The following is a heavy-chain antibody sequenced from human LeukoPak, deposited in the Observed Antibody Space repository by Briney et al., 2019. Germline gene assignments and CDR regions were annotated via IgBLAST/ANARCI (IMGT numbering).Heavy chain of an antibody. CDR1: GGSISNNYYY. Sequence: SETLSLTCTVSGGSISNNYYYGAWIRQPPGKGLEWIGEINHSGSTNYNPSLKSRVTISVDTSKNQFSLQLSSVTAADTAVYYCARVGDVVVVAANNWFDPWGQGTLVTVSS. V-gene: IGHV4-39*07. CDR2: INHSGST. J-gene: IGHJ5*02. CDR3: ARVGDVVVVAANNWFDP. D-gene: IGHD2-15*01.